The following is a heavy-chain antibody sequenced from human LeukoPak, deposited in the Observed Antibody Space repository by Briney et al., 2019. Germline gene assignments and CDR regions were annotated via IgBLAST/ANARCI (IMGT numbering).Heavy chain of an antibody. Sequence: GGSLRLSCAASGFTFSSYGMHWVRQAPGKGLEWVAVISYDGSNKYYADSVKGRFTISRDNSKNTLYLQMNSLRAEDTAVYYCAKEYGAVGATFSYYYYMDVWGKGTTVTVSS. CDR2: ISYDGSNK. D-gene: IGHD1-26*01. CDR1: GFTFSSYG. CDR3: AKEYGAVGATFSYYYYMDV. V-gene: IGHV3-30*18. J-gene: IGHJ6*03.